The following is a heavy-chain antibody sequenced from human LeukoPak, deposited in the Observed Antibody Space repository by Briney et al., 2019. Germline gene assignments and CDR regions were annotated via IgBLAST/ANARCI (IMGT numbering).Heavy chain of an antibody. CDR2: ISGSGDRT. V-gene: IGHV3-23*01. D-gene: IGHD3-10*01. CDR3: AKSLNCYGSGRYYNYDY. J-gene: IGHJ4*02. CDR1: GFTFGSYA. Sequence: GGSLRLSCAASGFTFGSYAMSWVRQAPGKGLEWVSVISGSGDRTYYADSVKGRFTISRDNSKNTLYLQMNSLRVEDTAVYYCAKSLNCYGSGRYYNYDYWGQGTLVTVSS.